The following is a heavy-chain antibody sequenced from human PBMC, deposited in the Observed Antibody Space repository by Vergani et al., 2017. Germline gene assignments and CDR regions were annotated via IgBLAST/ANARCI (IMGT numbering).Heavy chain of an antibody. D-gene: IGHD6-19*01. CDR1: GFTFGDHG. CDR2: ISYDGTNK. CDR3: AMGEAYSSGWYGRAYYMDV. J-gene: IGHJ6*03. V-gene: IGHV3-30-3*01. Sequence: QVQLVESGGGVVQPGRSLRLSCAASGFTFGDHGIHWVRRAPGKGLEWVALISYDGTNKYYTNSVRGRFTISRDNSKSTLFLQMNSLRVEDMAVYYCAMGEAYSSGWYGRAYYMDVWGKGTTVTVSS.